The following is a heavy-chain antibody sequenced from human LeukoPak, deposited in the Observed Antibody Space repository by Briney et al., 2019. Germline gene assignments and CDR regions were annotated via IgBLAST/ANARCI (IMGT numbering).Heavy chain of an antibody. D-gene: IGHD3-22*01. J-gene: IGHJ5*02. Sequence: ASVKVSCKASGDTFSSFAVSWVRQAPGQGLEWMGWINPNSGGTNYAQKFQGRVTMTRDTSISTAYMELSRLRSDDAAVYYCARHLGGGYDSSGYYYDTNWFDPWGQGTLVTVSS. CDR1: GDTFSSFA. V-gene: IGHV1-2*02. CDR3: ARHLGGGYDSSGYYYDTNWFDP. CDR2: INPNSGGT.